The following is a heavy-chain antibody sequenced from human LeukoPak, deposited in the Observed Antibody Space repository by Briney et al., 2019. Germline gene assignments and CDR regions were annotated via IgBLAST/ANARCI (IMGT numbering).Heavy chain of an antibody. CDR1: GISLSNYA. Sequence: GGSLRLSCVVSGISLSNYAMTWVRQAPGKGLEWVSYISERGGSTTYADSVKGRFTTSRDTSLNTLYLKMNNLRAEDTAVYFCAKRGVVIRGILVIGYHQEAYHYDFWGQGVLVTVSS. CDR3: AKRGVVIRGILVIGYHQEAYHYDF. D-gene: IGHD3-10*01. J-gene: IGHJ4*02. V-gene: IGHV3-23*01. CDR2: ISERGGST.